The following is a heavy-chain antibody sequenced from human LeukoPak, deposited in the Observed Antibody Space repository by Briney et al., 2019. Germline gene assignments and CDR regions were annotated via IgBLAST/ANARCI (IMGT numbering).Heavy chain of an antibody. CDR1: GFTFSSYA. J-gene: IGHJ4*02. D-gene: IGHD6-6*01. CDR3: ARVEYSSSSSAG. CDR2: ISYDGSNK. V-gene: IGHV3-30-3*01. Sequence: PGGSLRLSCAASGFTFSSYAMHWVRQAPGKGLEWVAVISYDGSNKYYADSVKGRFTISRDNSKNTLYLRMNSLRAEDTAVYYCARVEYSSSSSAGWGQGTLVTVSS.